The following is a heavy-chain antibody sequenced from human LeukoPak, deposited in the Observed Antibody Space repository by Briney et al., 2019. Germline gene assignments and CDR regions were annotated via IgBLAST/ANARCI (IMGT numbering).Heavy chain of an antibody. CDR2: IMPLLGTA. V-gene: IGHV1-69*13. Sequence: SVKVSCKASGGTCRSYGISWVRKAPGQGLELMGGIMPLLGTAGYAQKFQGRVTITADESTSTVYMEMISLRSEDTAVYYCAGGIAGDAFEMWGQGTMVTVSS. D-gene: IGHD2-15*01. J-gene: IGHJ3*02. CDR3: AGGIAGDAFEM. CDR1: GGTCRSYG.